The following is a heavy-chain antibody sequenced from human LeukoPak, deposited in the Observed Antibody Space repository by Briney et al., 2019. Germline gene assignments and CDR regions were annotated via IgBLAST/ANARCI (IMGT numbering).Heavy chain of an antibody. CDR1: GFTFSSYA. J-gene: IGHJ4*02. CDR2: ISSNGGST. D-gene: IGHD6-13*01. CDR3: ARVGSSSWFDY. Sequence: PGGSLRLSCAASGFTFSSYAMHWVRQAPGRGLEYVSAISSNGGSTDYANSVKGRFTISRDNSKNTLYLQMGSLRAEDMAVYYYARVGSSSWFDYWGQGTLVTVSS. V-gene: IGHV3-64*01.